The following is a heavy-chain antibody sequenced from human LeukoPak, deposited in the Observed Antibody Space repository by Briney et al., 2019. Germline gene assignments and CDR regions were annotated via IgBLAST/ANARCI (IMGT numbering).Heavy chain of an antibody. V-gene: IGHV1-58*02. D-gene: IGHD3-10*01. CDR2: IVVGGGNT. CDR1: GFTFTSSA. J-gene: IGHJ6*03. Sequence: VASVKVSCKASGFTFTSSAMQWVRQARGQRLEWIGWIVVGGGNTNYAQKFQERVTITRDMSTSTAYMELSSLRSEDTAVYYCAAKVGYGSGSYLYYYYMDVWGKGTTVTISS. CDR3: AAKVGYGSGSYLYYYYMDV.